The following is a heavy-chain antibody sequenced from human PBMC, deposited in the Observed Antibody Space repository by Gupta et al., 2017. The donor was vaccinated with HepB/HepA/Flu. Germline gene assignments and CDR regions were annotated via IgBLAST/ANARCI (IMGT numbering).Heavy chain of an antibody. D-gene: IGHD2-2*02. CDR2: ITGSGRTT. Sequence: LESGGDLAQPGESLRLSCPASGLTFSVHAMTWVRQTPGKGLEWVSAITGSGRTTFYSDSVRGRFTISRDNSKNTVYLQMNSLRVEDTAKYYCATRSRYTGLVGPNDLGAFDVWGQGTLVTVSS. V-gene: IGHV3-23*01. J-gene: IGHJ3*01. CDR3: ATRSRYTGLVGPNDLGAFDV. CDR1: GLTFSVHA.